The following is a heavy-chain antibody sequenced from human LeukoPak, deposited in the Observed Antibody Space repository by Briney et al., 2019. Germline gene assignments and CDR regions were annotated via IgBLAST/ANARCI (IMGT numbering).Heavy chain of an antibody. CDR1: GFTFSSYW. CDR3: VRVRLIEDRSHWKFDL. Sequence: PGGSLRLSCAASGFTFSSYWMHWVRQAPGKGLVWVSHINGDESITDYADSVKGRFTISRDNAKNTLYLQMNSLRAEDTAVYYCVRVRLIEDRSHWKFDLWARGTLVTVSS. D-gene: IGHD2-15*01. J-gene: IGHJ2*01. CDR2: INGDESIT. V-gene: IGHV3-74*01.